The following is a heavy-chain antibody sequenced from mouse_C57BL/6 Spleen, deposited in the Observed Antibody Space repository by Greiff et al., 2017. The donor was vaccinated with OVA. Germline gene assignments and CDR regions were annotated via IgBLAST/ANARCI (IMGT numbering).Heavy chain of an antibody. CDR3: TRVGTGTAYWYFDV. Sequence: EVKLMESGEGLVKPGGSLKLSCAASGFTFSSYAMSWVRQTPEKRLEWVAYISSGGDYIYYADTVKGRFTISRDNARNTLYLQMSSLKSEDTAMYYCTRVGTGTAYWYFDVWGTGTTVTVSS. V-gene: IGHV5-9-1*02. CDR2: ISSGGDYI. CDR1: GFTFSSYA. D-gene: IGHD4-1*01. J-gene: IGHJ1*03.